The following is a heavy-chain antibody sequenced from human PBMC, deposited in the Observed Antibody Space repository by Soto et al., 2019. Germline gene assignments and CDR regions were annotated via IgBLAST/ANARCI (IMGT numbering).Heavy chain of an antibody. D-gene: IGHD2-2*01. J-gene: IGHJ4*02. V-gene: IGHV1-69*13. CDR3: ARQRDIVVVPAAILDY. Sequence: ASVKVSCKASGGTFSSYAISWVRQAPGQGLEWMGGIIPIFGTANYAQKFQGRVTITADESTSTAYMELSSLRSEDTAVYYCARQRDIVVVPAAILDYWGQGTLVTVSS. CDR1: GGTFSSYA. CDR2: IIPIFGTA.